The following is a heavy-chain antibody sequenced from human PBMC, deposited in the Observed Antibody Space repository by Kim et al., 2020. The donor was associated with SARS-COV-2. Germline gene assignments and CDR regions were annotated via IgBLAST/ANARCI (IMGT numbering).Heavy chain of an antibody. J-gene: IGHJ4*02. D-gene: IGHD4-17*01. V-gene: IGHV3-48*03. CDR3: GRDRTTFDYVDYCFDF. Sequence: DSVKGRFIISRDNAKNSLYLQMNSLTPEDTGIYDCGRDRTTFDYVDYCFDFWGQGTLVTVFS.